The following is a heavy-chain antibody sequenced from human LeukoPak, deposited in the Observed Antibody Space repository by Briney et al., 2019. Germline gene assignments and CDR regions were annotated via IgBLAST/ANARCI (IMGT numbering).Heavy chain of an antibody. Sequence: KTSETLSLTCTVSGGSISDYYWSRIRQPPGKELEWIAYISYGGSANYNPSLKSRVTMSLDTSKNQFSLKLNSVTAADTAVYYCARVSYSSSADYWGQGTLVTVSS. J-gene: IGHJ4*02. D-gene: IGHD6-6*01. CDR1: GGSISDYY. CDR2: ISYGGSA. CDR3: ARVSYSSSADY. V-gene: IGHV4-59*01.